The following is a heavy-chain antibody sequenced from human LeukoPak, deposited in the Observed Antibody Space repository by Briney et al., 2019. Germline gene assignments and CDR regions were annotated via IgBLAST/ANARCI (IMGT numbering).Heavy chain of an antibody. Sequence: PGGSLRLSCAASGFTFSSYGMHWVRQAPGKGLEWMAVISYDGSNKYYADSVKGRFTISRDNSKNTLYLQMNSLKTEDTAVYYCTARELWFGELLTSSSFDYWGQGTLVTVSS. D-gene: IGHD3-10*01. CDR1: GFTFSSYG. V-gene: IGHV3-30*03. CDR2: ISYDGSNK. J-gene: IGHJ4*02. CDR3: TARELWFGELLTSSSFDY.